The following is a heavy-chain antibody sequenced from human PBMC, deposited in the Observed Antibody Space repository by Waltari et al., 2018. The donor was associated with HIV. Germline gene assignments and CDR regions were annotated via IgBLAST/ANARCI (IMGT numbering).Heavy chain of an antibody. Sequence: QVQLQESGPGLVRPSETLSLTCSVSCFSITPAYYCGWVRQPPGQGPAWVCYLYQTGCAYYRPSVRSRVSIWVATSKNQFSLKVNSMAASDGAGDYCARVRPADQRYLDYWGQGTLVTVCS. CDR2: LYQTGCA. CDR1: CFSITPAYY. D-gene: IGHD2-21*01. CDR3: ARVRPADQRYLDY. V-gene: IGHV4-38-2*01. J-gene: IGHJ4*02.